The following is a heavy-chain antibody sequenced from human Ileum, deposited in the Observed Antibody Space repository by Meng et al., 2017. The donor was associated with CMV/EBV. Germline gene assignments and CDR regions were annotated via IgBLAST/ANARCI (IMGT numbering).Heavy chain of an antibody. V-gene: IGHV4-39*07. Sequence: LQRQESGPGLVKPSETLSLTCTGSGASLSTSDYYWAYIRQSPGKGLEWIGSVYYNGRTYSNSSLESRVTMSLDTSKNQFSLRLSSVTAADTAMYFCAREKSGSHFDSWGQGTLVTVSS. CDR2: VYYNGRT. CDR3: AREKSGSHFDS. D-gene: IGHD5-12*01. CDR1: GASLSTSDYY. J-gene: IGHJ4*02.